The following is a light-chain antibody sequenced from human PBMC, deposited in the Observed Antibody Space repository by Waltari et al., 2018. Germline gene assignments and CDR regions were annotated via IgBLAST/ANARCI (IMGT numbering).Light chain of an antibody. CDR1: SSDIGGHNY. V-gene: IGLV2-14*01. CDR2: DVV. Sequence: QSALTQPASVSGSPGQTITISCPGTSSDIGGHNYVSWYQQHPGKAPKLMIYDVVKRPSGVSNRFSGSKSGNTASLTISGLQAEDDDIYYCSSYASSKFGGGSKLTVL. J-gene: IGLJ2*01. CDR3: SSYASSK.